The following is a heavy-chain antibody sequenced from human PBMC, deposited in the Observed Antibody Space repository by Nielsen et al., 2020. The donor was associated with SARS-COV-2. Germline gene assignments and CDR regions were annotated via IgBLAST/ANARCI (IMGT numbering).Heavy chain of an antibody. J-gene: IGHJ6*02. V-gene: IGHV3-9*01. Sequence: GGSLTLFCAASGFTFVDYAMHRVRQAPGKGLEWVPGISWNSGSIGYADCVKGRFTISRDNAKNSLYLQMNSLRAEDTALYYCAKDGDYPGMDVWGQGTTVTVSS. CDR2: ISWNSGSI. CDR1: GFTFVDYA. CDR3: AKDGDYPGMDV. D-gene: IGHD4-11*01.